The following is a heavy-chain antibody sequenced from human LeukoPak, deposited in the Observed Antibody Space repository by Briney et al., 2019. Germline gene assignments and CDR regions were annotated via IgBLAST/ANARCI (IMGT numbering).Heavy chain of an antibody. Sequence: SVKVSCKASGGTFSSYAISWVRQAPGQGLEWMGRIIPIFGAANYAQKFQGRVTITTDESTSTAYMELSSLRSEDTAVYYCARGPPWELLEAGIDYWGQGTLVTVSS. J-gene: IGHJ4*02. D-gene: IGHD1-26*01. CDR2: IIPIFGAA. CDR3: ARGPPWELLEAGIDY. CDR1: GGTFSSYA. V-gene: IGHV1-69*05.